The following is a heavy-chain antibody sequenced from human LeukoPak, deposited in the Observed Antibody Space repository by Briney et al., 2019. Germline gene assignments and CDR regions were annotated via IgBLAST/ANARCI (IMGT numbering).Heavy chain of an antibody. CDR1: GFTFSSYY. D-gene: IGHD3-10*02. V-gene: IGHV3-23*01. CDR3: AELGITMIGGV. Sequence: PGGSLRLSCAASGFTFSSYYMSWVRQAPGKGLEWVSGISGSGGRTYYADSVKGRFTISRDNAKNSLYLQMNSLRAEDTAVYYCAELGITMIGGVWGKGTTVTISS. J-gene: IGHJ6*04. CDR2: ISGSGGRT.